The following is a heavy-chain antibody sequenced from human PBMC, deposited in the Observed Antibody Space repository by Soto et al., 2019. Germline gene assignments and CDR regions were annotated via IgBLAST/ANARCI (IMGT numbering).Heavy chain of an antibody. D-gene: IGHD6-19*01. CDR2: IYHGGTT. V-gene: IGHV4-39*07. J-gene: IGHJ4*01. Sequence: PSETLSLTCSVSGCSINYNSYYWAWIRQPPGKGPEWIASIYHGGTTFYNPSLKSRITISVDTSNNQFSLKLTSVTAADTAVYYCARVHVMVVAGSTFDYWGHGTLVTVSS. CDR3: ARVHVMVVAGSTFDY. CDR1: GCSINYNSYY.